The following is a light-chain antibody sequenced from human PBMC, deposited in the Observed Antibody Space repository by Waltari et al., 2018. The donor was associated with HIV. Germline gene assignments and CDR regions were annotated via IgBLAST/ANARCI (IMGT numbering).Light chain of an antibody. CDR2: WAN. Sequence: DIVMTQSPDSLAVSPGDRSTINRRSSQSLFFTSNNNNKNYLACYQQKPGHPPKLLIYWANARESGIPDRFSGSGSGTDFTLTISSLQPDDVAIYFCQQYYSLPWTFGQGTKVEI. V-gene: IGKV4-1*01. CDR1: QSLFFTSNNNNKNY. CDR3: QQYYSLPWT. J-gene: IGKJ1*01.